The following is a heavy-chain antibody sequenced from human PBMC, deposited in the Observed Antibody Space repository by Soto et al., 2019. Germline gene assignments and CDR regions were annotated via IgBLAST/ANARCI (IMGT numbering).Heavy chain of an antibody. CDR3: AKDESRRNRRYFDL. J-gene: IGHJ2*01. CDR1: GFTFSNNP. V-gene: IGHV3-23*01. D-gene: IGHD4-4*01. Sequence: PGGSLRLSCAASGFTFSNNPMSWVRQAPGKGLEWVSVISGSGGSTYYADSVKGRFTISRDNSKSTLYLQMNSLRAEDTAVYYCAKDESRRNRRYFDLWGRGTLVTVSS. CDR2: ISGSGGST.